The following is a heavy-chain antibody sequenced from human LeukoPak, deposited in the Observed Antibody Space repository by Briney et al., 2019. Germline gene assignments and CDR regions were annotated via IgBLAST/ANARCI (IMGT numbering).Heavy chain of an antibody. CDR1: GGSFSGYC. V-gene: IGHV4-34*01. CDR3: ARGQWRFSSSWSYNWFDP. Sequence: SETLSLTCAVYGGSFSGYCWSWIRQPPGKGLEWIGEINHSGSTNYNPSLKSRVTISVDTSKNQFSLKLSSVTAADTAVYYCARGQWRFSSSWSYNWFDPWGQGTLVTVSS. D-gene: IGHD6-13*01. J-gene: IGHJ5*02. CDR2: INHSGST.